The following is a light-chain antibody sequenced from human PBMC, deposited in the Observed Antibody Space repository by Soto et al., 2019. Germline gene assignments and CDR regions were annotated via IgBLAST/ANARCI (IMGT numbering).Light chain of an antibody. V-gene: IGKV1-5*03. Sequence: DIQMTQSPSTLSASVGDRVTITCRASQSISSWLAWYQQKPGKAPKLLIYKASSLESGVPSRFSGSGSGTEFTLTISSLQPDDFTTYCCQRYNSYSTFGQGTKVEIK. J-gene: IGKJ1*01. CDR1: QSISSW. CDR2: KAS. CDR3: QRYNSYST.